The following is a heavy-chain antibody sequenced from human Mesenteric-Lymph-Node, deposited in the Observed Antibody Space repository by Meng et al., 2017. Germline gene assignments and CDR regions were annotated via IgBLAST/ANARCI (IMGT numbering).Heavy chain of an antibody. V-gene: IGHV3-19*01. CDR3: ARDSYSSGWYVKTGGWFDP. CDR2: VSWNGSRT. J-gene: IGHJ5*02. D-gene: IGHD6-19*01. Sequence: GESLKISCAASGFTFSNSDMNWVRQAPGKGLEWVSGVSWNGSRTHYADSVKGRFTISRDNAKNSLYLQMNSLRAEDTAVYYCARDSYSSGWYVKTGGWFDPWGQGTLVTVSS. CDR1: GFTFSNSD.